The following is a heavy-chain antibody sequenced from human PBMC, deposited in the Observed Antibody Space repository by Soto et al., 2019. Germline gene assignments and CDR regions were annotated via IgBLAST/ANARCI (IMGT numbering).Heavy chain of an antibody. CDR2: ILTTGST. V-gene: IGHV4-4*07. CDR3: ARGSAVAGTRLSY. Sequence: SETLSRTCTVSGASLSNYYWTCIRQPSCKGLEWIVRILTTGSTNYNPSLRSRVSMSVDTSNNTFSLSLTSMAAADTGVYYCARGSAVAGTRLSYWGQGTMVTVSS. CDR1: GASLSNYY. D-gene: IGHD6-19*01. J-gene: IGHJ4*02.